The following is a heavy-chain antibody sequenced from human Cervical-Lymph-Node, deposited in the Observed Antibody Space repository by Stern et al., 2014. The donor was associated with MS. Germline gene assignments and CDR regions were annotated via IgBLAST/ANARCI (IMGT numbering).Heavy chain of an antibody. D-gene: IGHD5-24*01. J-gene: IGHJ4*02. CDR3: VRGSYNSGSPIDS. CDR2: VFHTGAA. V-gene: IGHV4-4*02. CDR1: HDSITNDRW. Sequence: QVQLQESGPGLAKPSETLSLTCSVSHDSITNDRWWTWVRQSPGRGLEWIGEVFHTGAAIYNPSLGSRVSMSMDASKNQFSLQLTSLTAADTAVYYCVRGSYNSGSPIDSWGQGTLVTVSS.